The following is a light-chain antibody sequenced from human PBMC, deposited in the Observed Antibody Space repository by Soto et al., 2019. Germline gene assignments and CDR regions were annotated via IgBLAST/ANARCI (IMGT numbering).Light chain of an antibody. CDR1: QTVSSW. CDR3: QQYNRYSSYT. J-gene: IGKJ2*01. V-gene: IGKV1-5*03. Sequence: DIQMTQFPSTLSASIGDRVTITCRASQTVSSWLAWYQQKPGKAPKLLISKASTLETGVPSRFSGSGSGTDFTLTISSLQPDDFATYYCQQYNRYSSYTFGQGTMLEIK. CDR2: KAS.